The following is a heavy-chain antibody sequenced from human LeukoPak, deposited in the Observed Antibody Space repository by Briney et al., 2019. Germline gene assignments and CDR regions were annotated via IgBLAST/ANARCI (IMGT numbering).Heavy chain of an antibody. V-gene: IGHV4-59*01. Sequence: SETLSLTCAVSGGSISSYYWSWIRQPPGKGLEWIGYIYYSGSTNYNPSLKRRVTLSVDTSKNQVSLKLSSVTAADTAVYYCARGAPPGYWGQGTLVTVSS. D-gene: IGHD3-10*01. CDR2: IYYSGST. J-gene: IGHJ4*02. CDR1: GGSISSYY. CDR3: ARGAPPGY.